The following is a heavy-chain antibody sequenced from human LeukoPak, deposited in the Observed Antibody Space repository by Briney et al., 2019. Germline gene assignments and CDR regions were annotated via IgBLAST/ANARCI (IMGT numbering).Heavy chain of an antibody. CDR3: ARGRGITMVRGVIRYFDY. V-gene: IGHV1-8*03. Sequence: ASVKVSCKASGYTFTNYYMHWVRQAPGQGLEWMGWMNPNSGNTGYAQKFQGRVTITRNTSISTAYMELSSLRSEDTAVYYCARGRGITMVRGVIRYFDYWGQGTLVTVSS. CDR2: MNPNSGNT. CDR1: GYTFTNYY. D-gene: IGHD3-10*01. J-gene: IGHJ4*02.